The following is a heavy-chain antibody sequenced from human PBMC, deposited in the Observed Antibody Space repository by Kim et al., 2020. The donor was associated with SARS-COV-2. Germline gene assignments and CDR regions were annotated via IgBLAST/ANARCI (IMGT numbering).Heavy chain of an antibody. Sequence: GGSLRLSCAASGFTFSSYAMSWVRQAPGKGLQWVSTLSGGGSSTYNTDSVKGRFAISRDNSKNTLYLQMKSLRAEDTAVYYWAKFINGPWSGYYYGMDV. CDR2: LSGGGSST. V-gene: IGHV3-23*01. J-gene: IGHJ6*01. D-gene: IGHD3-3*01. CDR1: GFTFSSYA. CDR3: AKFINGPWSGYYYGMDV.